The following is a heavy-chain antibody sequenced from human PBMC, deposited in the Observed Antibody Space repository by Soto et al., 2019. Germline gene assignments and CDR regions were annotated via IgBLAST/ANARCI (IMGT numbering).Heavy chain of an antibody. CDR2: IIPIFGTA. V-gene: IGHV1-69*13. J-gene: IGHJ4*02. CDR1: GGTFSSFG. D-gene: IGHD3-10*01. Sequence: SVKVSCKASGGTFSSFGISWVRQAPGQGLEWMGGIIPIFGTANYAQKFQGRVTITADESTSTVFMELSRLRSDETAVYYCAREHSYGWKGYYYGSFDYWGQGTLVTVSS. CDR3: AREHSYGWKGYYYGSFDY.